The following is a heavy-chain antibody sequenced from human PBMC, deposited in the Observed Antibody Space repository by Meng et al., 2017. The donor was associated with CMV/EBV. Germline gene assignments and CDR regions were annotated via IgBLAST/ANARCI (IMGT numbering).Heavy chain of an antibody. CDR2: IKPNSGGT. CDR3: ARVLRQTSDFDD. V-gene: IGHV1-2*02. J-gene: IGHJ4*02. D-gene: IGHD1-7*01. CDR1: GYSFSGYY. Sequence: SCQASGYSFSGYYMHWVRQAPGPGLEWMGWIKPNSGGTNFAQKFQGRVTMTRDTSISTAYMELSRLRSDDTAVYYCARVLRQTSDFDDWGQGTLVTVSS.